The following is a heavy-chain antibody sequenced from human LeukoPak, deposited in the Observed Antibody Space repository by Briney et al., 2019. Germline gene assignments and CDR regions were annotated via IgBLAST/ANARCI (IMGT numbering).Heavy chain of an antibody. CDR2: SSSSSSTI. V-gene: IGHV3-48*01. CDR3: ARAPRGYSYGHLDY. Sequence: GGSLRLSCTASGFIFSSYSMNWVRQAPGKGLEWVAYSSSSSSTIYYADAVKGRFTISRDNAKSSLNLQMDSLRAEDTAVYYCARAPRGYSYGHLDYWGQGTLVTVSS. J-gene: IGHJ4*02. D-gene: IGHD5-18*01. CDR1: GFIFSSYS.